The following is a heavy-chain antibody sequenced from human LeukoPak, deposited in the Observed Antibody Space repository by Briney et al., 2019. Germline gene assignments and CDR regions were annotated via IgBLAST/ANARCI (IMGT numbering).Heavy chain of an antibody. Sequence: PSETLSLTCTVSGGSISSYYWSWIRQPPGKGLEWIGYIYYSGSTNYNPSLKSRVTISVDTSKNQFSLKLSSVTAADTAVYYCARVSCSSTSCYAGYWGQGTLVTVSS. CDR3: ARVSCSSTSCYAGY. J-gene: IGHJ4*02. CDR1: GGSISSYY. D-gene: IGHD2-2*01. CDR2: IYYSGST. V-gene: IGHV4-59*01.